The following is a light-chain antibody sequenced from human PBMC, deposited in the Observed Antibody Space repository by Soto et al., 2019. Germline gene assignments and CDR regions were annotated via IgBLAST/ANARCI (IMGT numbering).Light chain of an antibody. CDR3: QQFHSFPIT. Sequence: DIHLTQTPSTLSASVVDEVTITCRASQTISRWLAWYQQKPGRAPKLLIYDASTLESGVPSRFSGSGSGTHFTLTINSLQPDDYATYYCQQFHSFPITFGQGTRLEIK. CDR2: DAS. J-gene: IGKJ5*01. CDR1: QTISRW. V-gene: IGKV1-5*01.